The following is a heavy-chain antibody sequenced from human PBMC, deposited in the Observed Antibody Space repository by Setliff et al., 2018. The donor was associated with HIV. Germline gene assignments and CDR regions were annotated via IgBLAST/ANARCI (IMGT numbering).Heavy chain of an antibody. CDR1: GATISSNT. CDR2: IYNSVTT. Sequence: KTSETLSLTCIVSGATISSNTWSWIRQAPGKGLQWIGFIYNSVTTNYNPSLKGRFTISRDNARNSLYLQMNSLRAEDTAVYYCARDPYPYGDYGDWYFDLWGRGTLVTVSS. J-gene: IGHJ2*01. D-gene: IGHD4-17*01. V-gene: IGHV4-4*08. CDR3: ARDPYPYGDYGDWYFDL.